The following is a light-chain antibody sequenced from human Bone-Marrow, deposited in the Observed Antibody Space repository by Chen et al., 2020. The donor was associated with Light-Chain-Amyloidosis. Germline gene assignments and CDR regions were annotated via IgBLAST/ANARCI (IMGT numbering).Light chain of an antibody. CDR1: TSNIGTGYD. CDR2: AFS. CDR3: QSYDSSLGVVI. V-gene: IGLV1-40*01. J-gene: IGLJ2*01. Sequence: QSVLTQPPSVSGAPGQRVTLSSTGSTSNIGTGYDVHWYQQFPGTAPRLLIFAFSNRPSGVPDRFSGSKSGTSASLAITGLQTEDEADYYCQSYDSSLGVVIFGGGTKLTVL.